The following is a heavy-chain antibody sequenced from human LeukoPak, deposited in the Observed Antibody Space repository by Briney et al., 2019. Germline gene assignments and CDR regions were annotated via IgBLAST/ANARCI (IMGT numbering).Heavy chain of an antibody. J-gene: IGHJ4*02. CDR1: GFTFSSYW. Sequence: GGSLRLSCAASGFTFSSYWMSWVRQAPGKGLEWVANIKQDGSEKYYVDSVKGRFTISRDNAKNSLYLQMNSLRAEDTAVYYCARVYSGWYLDAFDIWGQGTLVTVSS. CDR3: ARVYSGWYLDAFDI. V-gene: IGHV3-7*01. D-gene: IGHD6-19*01. CDR2: IKQDGSEK.